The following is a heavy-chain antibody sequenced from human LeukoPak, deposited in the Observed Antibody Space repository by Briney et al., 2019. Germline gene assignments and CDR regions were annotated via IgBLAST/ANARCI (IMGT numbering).Heavy chain of an antibody. Sequence: SETLSLTCTVSGGSISSSSYYWGWIRQPQGKGLEWIGSIYYSGSTYYNPSLKSRVTISVDTYKNEFSLKLSSVTAADTAVYYCARRGVVPAAISHYYYMDVWGKGTTVTVSS. CDR2: IYYSGST. J-gene: IGHJ6*03. CDR3: ARRGVVPAAISHYYYMDV. D-gene: IGHD2-2*02. CDR1: GGSISSSSYY. V-gene: IGHV4-39*01.